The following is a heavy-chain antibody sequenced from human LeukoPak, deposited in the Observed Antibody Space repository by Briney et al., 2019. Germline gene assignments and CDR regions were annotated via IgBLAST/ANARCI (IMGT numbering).Heavy chain of an antibody. CDR2: ISAYNGDT. V-gene: IGHV1-18*01. CDR1: GYTYTSYG. J-gene: IGHJ6*03. Sequence: ASVKVSCKASGYTYTSYGISWVRQAPGQGLEWMGWISAYNGDTHYAQKFQGRVTMTTETSTSTAYMELRSLRSDDTAVYYCAIPRVVPAATPHYYYMDVWGKGTTVTVSS. CDR3: AIPRVVPAATPHYYYMDV. D-gene: IGHD2-2*01.